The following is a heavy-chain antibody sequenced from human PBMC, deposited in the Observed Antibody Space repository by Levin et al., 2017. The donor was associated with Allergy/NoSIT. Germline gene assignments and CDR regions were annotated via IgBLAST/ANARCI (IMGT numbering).Heavy chain of an antibody. D-gene: IGHD3-10*01. CDR1: GDSVFSTSAA. CDR2: TYYRSKWYN. Sequence: SQTLSLTCAISGDSVFSTSAAWNWIRQSPSRGLEWLGRTYYRSKWYNDYAVSMKGRITINPDTSKNQFSLQLNSVTPEDTAVYYCARGNLVWFKESIGAENFQHWGQGTLVTVSS. CDR3: ARGNLVWFKESIGAENFQH. V-gene: IGHV6-1*01. J-gene: IGHJ1*01.